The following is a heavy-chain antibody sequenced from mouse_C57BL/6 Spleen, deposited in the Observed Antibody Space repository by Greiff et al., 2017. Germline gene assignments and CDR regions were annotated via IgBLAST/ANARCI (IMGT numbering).Heavy chain of an antibody. V-gene: IGHV3-6*01. CDR1: GYSITSGYY. CDR3: AREIYYYGSSHWYFDV. Sequence: EVKLVESGPGLVKPSQSLSLTCSVTGYSITSGYYWNWIRQFPGNKLEWMGYISYDGSNNYNPSLKNRISITRDTSKNQFFLKLNSVTTEDTATYYCAREIYYYGSSHWYFDVWGTGTTVTVSS. J-gene: IGHJ1*03. CDR2: ISYDGSN. D-gene: IGHD1-1*01.